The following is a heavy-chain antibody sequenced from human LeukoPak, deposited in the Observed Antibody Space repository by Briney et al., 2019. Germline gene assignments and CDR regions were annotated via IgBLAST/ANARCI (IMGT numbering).Heavy chain of an antibody. D-gene: IGHD5-24*01. J-gene: IGHJ4*02. CDR1: GFTFSSYA. V-gene: IGHV3-23*01. Sequence: PGGSLRLSCAASGFTFSSYAMSWVRQAPGKGLEWVSAISGSGGSTYYADSVKGRFTISRDNSKNTLYLQMNSLRAEDTAVYYCAKGPSGNLWDGYTYYFDYWGQGTLVTVSS. CDR3: AKGPSGNLWDGYTYYFDY. CDR2: ISGSGGST.